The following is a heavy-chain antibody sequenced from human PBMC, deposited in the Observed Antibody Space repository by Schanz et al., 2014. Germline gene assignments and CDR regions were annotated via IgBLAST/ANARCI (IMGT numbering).Heavy chain of an antibody. CDR2: IDYRGNT. CDR3: ARAPEPDAVDP. J-gene: IGHJ5*02. CDR1: GDSISSAY. Sequence: QVQLQESGPGLVEPSQTLSLTCTVSGDSISSAYWSWIRQHPGKGLEWIGFIDYRGNTYYNPSLKTRVSISLDPTKTHVVLNLISQTAADAAVYYCARAPEPDAVDPWGQGTLVTVSS. D-gene: IGHD1-26*01. V-gene: IGHV4-31*03.